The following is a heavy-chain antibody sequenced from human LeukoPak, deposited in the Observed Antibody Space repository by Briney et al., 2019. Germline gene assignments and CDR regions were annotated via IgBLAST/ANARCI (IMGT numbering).Heavy chain of an antibody. CDR3: AKRPSDYGDYVRYFDY. CDR2: MNGDGSST. CDR1: GFTFCRYW. J-gene: IGHJ4*02. Sequence: GGSLTLSCAASGFTFCRYWMHWLRHARGKGLMGLSRMNGDGSSTIYADSLKGRFTIPRDNDKNKLYLEMNSLRAEDTAGYYCAKRPSDYGDYVRYFDYWGQGTLVTVSS. D-gene: IGHD4-17*01. V-gene: IGHV3-74*01.